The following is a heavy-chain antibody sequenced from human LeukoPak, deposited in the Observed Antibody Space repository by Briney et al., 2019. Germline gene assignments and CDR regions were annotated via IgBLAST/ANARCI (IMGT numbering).Heavy chain of an antibody. D-gene: IGHD6-19*01. CDR2: IQCDGGNK. CDR3: ARRGTIAVPVFWFDP. V-gene: IGHV3-30*02. J-gene: IGHJ5*02. Sequence: GGSLRLSCTASGFTFTNYGIHWVRQAPGKGLEWVAFIQCDGGNKYYADSVKGRFTISRDNAKNSVYLQINRLRAEDSAVYYCARRGTIAVPVFWFDPWGQGTLVIVSS. CDR1: GFTFTNYG.